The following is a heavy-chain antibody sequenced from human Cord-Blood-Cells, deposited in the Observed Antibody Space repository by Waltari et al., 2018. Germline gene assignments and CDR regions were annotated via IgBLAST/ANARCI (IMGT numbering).Heavy chain of an antibody. CDR1: GFTFSSYA. CDR2: ISGSGGRT. J-gene: IGHJ4*02. CDR3: AKELVEYYDFWSGYLI. V-gene: IGHV3-23*01. Sequence: EVQLLESGGGLVQPGGSLRLSCAASGFTFSSYAMSWVRQAPGKGLEWVSAISGSGGRTYYADSVKGRFTITRDNSKNTLYLQMNSLRAEDTAVYYCAKELVEYYDFWSGYLIWGQGTLVTVSS. D-gene: IGHD3-3*01.